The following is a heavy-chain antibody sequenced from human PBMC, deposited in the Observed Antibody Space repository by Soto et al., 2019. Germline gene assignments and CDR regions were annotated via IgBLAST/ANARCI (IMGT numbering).Heavy chain of an antibody. CDR3: ARSPSQYYDILTGSPAGVGVVSDY. D-gene: IGHD3-9*01. J-gene: IGHJ4*02. V-gene: IGHV1-18*01. CDR2: ISAYNGNT. Sequence: GASVKVSCKASGYTFTSYGISWVRQAPGQGLEWMGWISAYNGNTNYAQKLQGRVTMTTDTSTSTAYMELRSLRSDDTAVYYCARSPSQYYDILTGSPAGVGVVSDYWGQGTLVTVSS. CDR1: GYTFTSYG.